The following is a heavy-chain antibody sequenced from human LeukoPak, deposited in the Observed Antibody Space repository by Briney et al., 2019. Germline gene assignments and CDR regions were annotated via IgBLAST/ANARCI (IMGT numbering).Heavy chain of an antibody. CDR2: IYYSGST. V-gene: IGHV4-34*01. D-gene: IGHD6-19*01. CDR1: GGSFSGYY. CDR3: ARRYSSGWPFDY. J-gene: IGHJ4*02. Sequence: SETLSLTCAVYGGSFSGYYWSWIRQPPGKGLEWIGSIYYSGSTYYNPSLKSRVTISVDTSKNQFSLKLSSVTAADTAVYYCARRYSSGWPFDYWGQGTLVTVSS.